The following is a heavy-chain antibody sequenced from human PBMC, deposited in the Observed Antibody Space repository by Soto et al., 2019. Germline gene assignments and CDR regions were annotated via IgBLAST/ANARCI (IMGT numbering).Heavy chain of an antibody. Sequence: PGGSLRLSCTASGFTFTNYGMTWVRQAPGKGLEWVSSISRASDYIYYADSVNGRFTISRDNAKNTLYLQMNSLRAEDTAVYYCAKVRSSSWRNYGMDVWGQGTTVTVSS. CDR2: ISRASDYI. V-gene: IGHV3-21*04. CDR1: GFTFTNYG. J-gene: IGHJ6*02. CDR3: AKVRSSSWRNYGMDV. D-gene: IGHD6-13*01.